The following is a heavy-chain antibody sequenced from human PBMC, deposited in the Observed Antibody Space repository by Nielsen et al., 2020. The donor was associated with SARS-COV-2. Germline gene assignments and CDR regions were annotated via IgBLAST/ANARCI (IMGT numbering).Heavy chain of an antibody. CDR1: GGTFSSYA. CDR3: ARGRIAAAGTYWFDP. V-gene: IGHV1-69*04. Sequence: SVKVSCKASGGTFSSYAISWVRQAPGQGLEWMGRIIPILGIANYAQKFQGRVTITADKSTSTAYMELSSLRSEDTAVYYCARGRIAAAGTYWFDPWGQGTLVTVSS. J-gene: IGHJ5*02. D-gene: IGHD6-13*01. CDR2: IIPILGIA.